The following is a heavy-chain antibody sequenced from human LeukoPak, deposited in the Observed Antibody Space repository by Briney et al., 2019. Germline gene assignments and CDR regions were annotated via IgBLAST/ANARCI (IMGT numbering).Heavy chain of an antibody. J-gene: IGHJ4*02. V-gene: IGHV4-59*08. D-gene: IGHD2-15*01. Sequence: SETLSLTCTVSGGSISSYYWSWIRQPPGKGLEWIGYIYYSGSTYYNPSLKSRVTISVDTSKNQFSLKLSSVTAADTAVYYCARGVVVAATHDYWGQGTLVTVSS. CDR2: IYYSGST. CDR1: GGSISSYY. CDR3: ARGVVVAATHDY.